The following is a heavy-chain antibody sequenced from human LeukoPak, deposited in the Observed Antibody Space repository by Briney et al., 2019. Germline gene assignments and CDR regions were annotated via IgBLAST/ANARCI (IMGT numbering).Heavy chain of an antibody. CDR2: IYRGGST. V-gene: IGHV3-53*01. CDR1: GFTVSSNH. D-gene: IGHD4-17*01. J-gene: IGHJ6*02. Sequence: HLGGSLRLSCAPSGFTVSSNHMSCVRHAPGKGLECVSVIYRGGSTYYADSVKGRFTISRDNSKNTLYLQMNSLRAEDTAVNYWARVQTTSVYYYGMDVWGQGTTVTVSS. CDR3: ARVQTTSVYYYGMDV.